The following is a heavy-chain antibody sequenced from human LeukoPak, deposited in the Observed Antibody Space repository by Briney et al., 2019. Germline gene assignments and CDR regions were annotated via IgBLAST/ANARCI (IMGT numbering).Heavy chain of an antibody. CDR3: ARGYSSGWSYYFDY. J-gene: IGHJ4*02. CDR2: IWYEGSNK. CDR1: GFTFSSYG. V-gene: IGHV3-33*01. Sequence: PGGSLRLSCAASGFTFSSYGMHWVRQAPGKGLEWVAVIWYEGSNKYYADSVKGRFTISRDNSKNTLYLQMNSLRAEDTAVYYCARGYSSGWSYYFDYWGQGTLVTVSS. D-gene: IGHD6-19*01.